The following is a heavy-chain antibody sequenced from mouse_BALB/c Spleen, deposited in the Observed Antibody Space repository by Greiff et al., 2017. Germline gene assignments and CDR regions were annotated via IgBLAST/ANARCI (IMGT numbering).Heavy chain of an antibody. CDR3: NSPPGNYYAMDY. CDR2: IDPENGDT. J-gene: IGHJ4*01. CDR1: GFNIKDYY. Sequence: VHVKQSGAELVRSGASVKLSCTASGFNIKDYYMHWVKQRPEQGLEWIGWIDPENGDTEYAPKFQGKATMTADTSSNTAYLQLSSLTSEDTAVYYCNSPPGNYYAMDYWGQGTSVTVSS. V-gene: IGHV14-4*02. D-gene: IGHD4-1*01.